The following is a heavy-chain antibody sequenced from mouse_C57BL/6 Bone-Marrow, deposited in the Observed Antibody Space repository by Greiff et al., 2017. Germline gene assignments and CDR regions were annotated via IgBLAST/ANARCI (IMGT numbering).Heavy chain of an antibody. Sequence: VQLQQSGAELMKPGASVKISCKATGYTFSSYWIEWVKQRPGHGLEWIGEILPGSGSTNYNEKFKGKATFTADTASNTAYMQLSSLTSEDSAVYYCARNPRYDYAMDYWGQGTSVTVSS. CDR1: GYTFSSYW. CDR2: ILPGSGST. J-gene: IGHJ4*01. D-gene: IGHD2-14*01. V-gene: IGHV1-9*01. CDR3: ARNPRYDYAMDY.